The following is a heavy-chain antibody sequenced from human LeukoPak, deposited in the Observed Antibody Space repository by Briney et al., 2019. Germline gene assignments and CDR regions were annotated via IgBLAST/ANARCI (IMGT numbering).Heavy chain of an antibody. Sequence: GGSLRLSCAASGFTFSSYAMSWVRQAPGKGLEWVSAISGSGGSTYYADSVKGRFTISRDNSKNTLYLQMNSLRAEDTAVYYCAKDRSSYYDFWSGYPFDYWGQGTLVTVSS. CDR1: GFTFSSYA. CDR3: AKDRSSYYDFWSGYPFDY. CDR2: ISGSGGST. J-gene: IGHJ4*02. V-gene: IGHV3-23*01. D-gene: IGHD3-3*01.